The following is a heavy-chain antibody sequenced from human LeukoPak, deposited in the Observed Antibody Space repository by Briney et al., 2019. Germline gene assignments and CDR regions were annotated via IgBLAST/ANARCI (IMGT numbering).Heavy chain of an antibody. Sequence: ASVKVSCKASGFTFTSYDINWVRQATGQGLEWMGWMNPNSGNTGYAQKFQGRLTMTRDTSISTAYMGLSSLRSEDTAVYYCASGTDYYDSSGYYGGVDYWGQGTLVTVSS. D-gene: IGHD3-22*01. V-gene: IGHV1-8*01. J-gene: IGHJ4*02. CDR3: ASGTDYYDSSGYYGGVDY. CDR1: GFTFTSYD. CDR2: MNPNSGNT.